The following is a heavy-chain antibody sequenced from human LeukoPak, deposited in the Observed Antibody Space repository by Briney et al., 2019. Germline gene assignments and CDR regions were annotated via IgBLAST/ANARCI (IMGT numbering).Heavy chain of an antibody. D-gene: IGHD6-13*01. CDR2: ISSSCSST. J-gene: IGHJ4*02. Sequence: GCLRLSCAASGFSFSGYGMSWVRQAPRKGLGWVSGISSSCSSTYYADSVKGRFTISRDNSKNTLYLPMNSLRGEDTAIYFCSKGPEYSSTWKVFHFWGQGTLVTVSS. V-gene: IGHV3-23*01. CDR3: SKGPEYSSTWKVFHF. CDR1: GFSFSGYG.